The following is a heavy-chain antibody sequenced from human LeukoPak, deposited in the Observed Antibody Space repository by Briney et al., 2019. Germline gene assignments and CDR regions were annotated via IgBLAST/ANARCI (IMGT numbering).Heavy chain of an antibody. CDR2: VSISGENT. CDR1: GFTFSSYA. CDR3: ASLIRTSSSRFCDY. V-gene: IGHV3-23*01. J-gene: IGHJ4*02. D-gene: IGHD3-10*01. Sequence: GGSLRPACAPSGFTFSSYAMSWVRQAPGKGLEWVSAVSISGENTYYAVSVKGSFTIYRDISRNALYLQMHSLRAEHTAVYYCASLIRTSSSRFCDYWGQGTLVSV.